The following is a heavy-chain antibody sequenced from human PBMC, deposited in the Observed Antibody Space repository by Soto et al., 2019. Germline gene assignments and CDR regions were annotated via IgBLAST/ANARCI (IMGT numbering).Heavy chain of an antibody. D-gene: IGHD5-18*01. CDR2: INPDSGDT. CDR1: GYTFTGQY. V-gene: IGHV1-2*02. CDR3: ARDSRLRAGGIGMVTGALIRPSA. J-gene: IGHJ5*02. Sequence: ASVKVSCKASGYTFTGQYMHWVRQAPGQGLEWMGWINPDSGDTKYAQKFQGRVTMTRDTSISTVYMELSRLKSDDTAVYYCARDSRLRAGGIGMVTGALIRPSAWGQGTLVTVSS.